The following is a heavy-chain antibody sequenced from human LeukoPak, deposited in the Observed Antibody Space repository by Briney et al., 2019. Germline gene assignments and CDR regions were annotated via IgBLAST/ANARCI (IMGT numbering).Heavy chain of an antibody. CDR1: GFTFSNAW. D-gene: IGHD3-16*01. Sequence: GGSLRLSCAASGFTFSNAWMNWVRQAPGKGLEWVASTNHNGNVNYYVDSVKGRFTISRDNAKNSLYLQMSNLRAEDTAVYFCARGGGLDVWGQGATVTVSS. V-gene: IGHV3-7*03. J-gene: IGHJ6*02. CDR3: ARGGGLDV. CDR2: TNHNGNVN.